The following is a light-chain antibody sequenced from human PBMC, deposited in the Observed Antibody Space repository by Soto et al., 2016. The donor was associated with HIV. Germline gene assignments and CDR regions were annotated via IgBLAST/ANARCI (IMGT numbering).Light chain of an antibody. V-gene: IGKV1-5*03. CDR2: KAS. CDR1: QSISSW. CDR3: QQYNTYSPPT. J-gene: IGKJ2*01. Sequence: DIQMTQSPSTLSASVGDRVTITCRASQSISSWLAWYQQKPGKAPKVLIYKASSLESGFPSRFSGSGSGTEFTLTISSLQPDDFATYYCQQYNTYSPPTFGQGTKLEIK.